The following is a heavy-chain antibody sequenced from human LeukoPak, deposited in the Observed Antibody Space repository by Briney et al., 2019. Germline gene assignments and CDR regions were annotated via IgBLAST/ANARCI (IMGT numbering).Heavy chain of an antibody. Sequence: ASVKVSCKASGGTFSSYAISWVRQAPGQGLEWMGGIIPIFGTANYAQKFQGRVTITTDESTSTAYMELSSLRSDDTAVYYCARSVQYDVFDIWGQGTMVTVSS. CDR3: ARSVQYDVFDI. J-gene: IGHJ3*02. CDR1: GGTFSSYA. V-gene: IGHV1-69*05. CDR2: IIPIFGTA. D-gene: IGHD5/OR15-5a*01.